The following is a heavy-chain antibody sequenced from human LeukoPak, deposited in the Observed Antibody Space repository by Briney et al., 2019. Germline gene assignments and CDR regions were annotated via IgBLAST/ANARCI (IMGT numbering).Heavy chain of an antibody. D-gene: IGHD1-26*01. Sequence: SQTLSLTCAISGDSVSSNGVAWNWIRQSPSRGLEWLGRKYYKSRWYHDYAESLKSRMTINPDMSKNQFSLQLNSVTPEDTAVYYCARETLVGSVFDYWGQGTLVSVSS. V-gene: IGHV6-1*01. CDR3: ARETLVGSVFDY. J-gene: IGHJ4*02. CDR1: GDSVSSNGVA. CDR2: KYYKSRWYH.